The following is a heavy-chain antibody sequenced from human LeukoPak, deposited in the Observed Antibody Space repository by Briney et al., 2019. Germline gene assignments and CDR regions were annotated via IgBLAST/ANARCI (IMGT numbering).Heavy chain of an antibody. D-gene: IGHD2-2*01. CDR2: IYYSGTT. J-gene: IGHJ4*02. CDR1: GGSISSGDYY. Sequence: SETLSLTCTVSGGSISSGDYYWNWIRQPPGKGLEWIGYIYYSGTTYYSPSLKSRVTISLDTSKNQFSLELSSVTAADTAVYYCARGPAATFDYWGQGTLVTVSS. CDR3: ARGPAATFDY. V-gene: IGHV4-30-4*08.